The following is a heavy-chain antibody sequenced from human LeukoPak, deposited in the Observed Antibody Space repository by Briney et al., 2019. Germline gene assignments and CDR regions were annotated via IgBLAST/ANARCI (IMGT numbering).Heavy chain of an antibody. CDR3: ARGHRISIFGVVIIVGNWFDP. D-gene: IGHD3-3*01. CDR2: INHSGST. Sequence: PSETLSLTCAVYGGSFSGYYWSWIRQPPGKGLEWIGEINHSGSTNYNPSLKSRVTISVDTSKNQFSLKLSSVTAADTAVYYCARGHRISIFGVVIIVGNWFDPWGQGTLVTVSS. J-gene: IGHJ5*02. CDR1: GGSFSGYY. V-gene: IGHV4-34*01.